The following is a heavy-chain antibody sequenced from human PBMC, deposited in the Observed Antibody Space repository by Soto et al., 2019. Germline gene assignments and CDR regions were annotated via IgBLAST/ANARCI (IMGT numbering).Heavy chain of an antibody. CDR3: ARARTASGYDFEFDY. J-gene: IGHJ4*02. Sequence: QVQLQESGPGLVKPSETLSLTCTVSGGSISSYYWSWIRQPPGKGLEWIGYIYYSGSTNYNPSLQSRVTIXXDXSXXQFSLKLSSVTAADTAVYYCARARTASGYDFEFDYWGQGTLVTVSS. CDR2: IYYSGST. V-gene: IGHV4-59*01. D-gene: IGHD5-12*01. CDR1: GGSISSYY.